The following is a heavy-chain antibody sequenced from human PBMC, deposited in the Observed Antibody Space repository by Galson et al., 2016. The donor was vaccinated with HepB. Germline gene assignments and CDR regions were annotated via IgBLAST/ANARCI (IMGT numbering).Heavy chain of an antibody. CDR2: VYHSGDT. D-gene: IGHD3-10*01. CDR3: ARVAPIRMVRPLWVGESPGGYSFDP. J-gene: IGHJ5*02. V-gene: IGHV4-34*01. CDR1: GGSFSGYY. Sequence: SETLSLTCAVYGGSFSGYYWNWIRQPPGKGLEWIGEVYHSGDTNYSPSLRSRVTISADTSKNQFSLRLNSVTAADTATYYCARVAPIRMVRPLWVGESPGGYSFDPWCQGTLVTVPS.